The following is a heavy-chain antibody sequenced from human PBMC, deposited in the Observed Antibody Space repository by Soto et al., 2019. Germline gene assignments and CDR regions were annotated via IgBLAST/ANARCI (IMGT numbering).Heavy chain of an antibody. CDR3: ASEGNILANAFDI. Sequence: SETLSLTCTVSGGSISSYYWSWIRQPPGKGLEWIGYIYYSGSTNYNPSLKSRVTISVDTSKNQFSLKLSSVTAADTAVYYCASEGNILANAFDIWGQGTMVTVSS. CDR2: IYYSGST. J-gene: IGHJ3*02. CDR1: GGSISSYY. V-gene: IGHV4-59*01. D-gene: IGHD3-10*01.